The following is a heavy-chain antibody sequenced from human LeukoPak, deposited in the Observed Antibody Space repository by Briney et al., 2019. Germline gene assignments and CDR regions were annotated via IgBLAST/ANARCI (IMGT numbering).Heavy chain of an antibody. Sequence: GASLKISCKGSGSRFTSYWIGWVRQMPGKGVEWMGIIYPGDSDTRYSPSFQGQVTISADKSISTAYLQWSSLKASDTAMYYCASQYSSSSSSLNWGQGTLVTVSS. V-gene: IGHV5-51*01. CDR1: GSRFTSYW. J-gene: IGHJ4*02. D-gene: IGHD6-13*01. CDR3: ASQYSSSSSSLN. CDR2: IYPGDSDT.